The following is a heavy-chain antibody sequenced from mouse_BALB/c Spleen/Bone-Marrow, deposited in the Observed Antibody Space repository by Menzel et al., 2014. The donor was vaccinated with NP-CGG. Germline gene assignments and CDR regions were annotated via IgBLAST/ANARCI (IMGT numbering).Heavy chain of an antibody. CDR1: GFTFSSYA. Sequence: EVKLVESGGGLVKPGGSLKLSCAASGFTFSSYAMSWVRQTPEKRLEWVASISSGGSTYYPDSVKGRFTTSRDNARNILYLQMSSLRSEDTAMYYCATPLYYGLHYYAMDYWGQGTSVTVSS. V-gene: IGHV5-6-5*01. CDR2: ISSGGST. J-gene: IGHJ4*01. D-gene: IGHD1-2*01. CDR3: ATPLYYGLHYYAMDY.